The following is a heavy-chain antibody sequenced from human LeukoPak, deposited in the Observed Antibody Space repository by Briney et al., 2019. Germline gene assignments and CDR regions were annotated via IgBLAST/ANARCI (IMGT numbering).Heavy chain of an antibody. CDR1: GFTFSDYS. D-gene: IGHD3-10*01. V-gene: IGHV3-33*08. CDR2: IWYDGSNK. CDR3: ARESGYYGSGSYTGPFDY. J-gene: IGHJ4*02. Sequence: GGSLRLSCAASGFTFSDYSMNWVRQAPGKGLEWVAVIWYDGSNKYSADSVKGRFTISRDNSKSTLYLQMNSLRAEDTAVYYCARESGYYGSGSYTGPFDYWGQGTLVTVSS.